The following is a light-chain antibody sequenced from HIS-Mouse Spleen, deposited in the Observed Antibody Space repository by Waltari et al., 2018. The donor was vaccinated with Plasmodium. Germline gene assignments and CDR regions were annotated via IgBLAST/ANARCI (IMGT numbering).Light chain of an antibody. Sequence: EIVLTQSPGTLSLSPGESATLSCRASQSVSSSYLAWYQQKPGQAPRLLIYGASSRATGIPDRFSGSGSGTDFTLTISRLEPEDFAVYYCQQYGSSPRFGQGTKLEIK. CDR1: QSVSSSY. CDR3: QQYGSSPR. J-gene: IGKJ2*03. CDR2: GAS. V-gene: IGKV3-20*01.